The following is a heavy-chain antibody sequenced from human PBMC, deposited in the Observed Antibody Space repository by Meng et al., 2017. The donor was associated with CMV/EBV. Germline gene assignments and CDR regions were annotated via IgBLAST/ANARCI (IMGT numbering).Heavy chain of an antibody. D-gene: IGHD3-16*01. Sequence: GGSLRLSCAASGFTFSSYAMHWVRQAPGKGLEWVAVISYDGSNKYYADSVKGRFTISRDNSKNTLYLQMNSLRAEDTAVYYCARGGPLRGFDIWGQGTMVTVSS. V-gene: IGHV3-30-3*01. CDR2: ISYDGSNK. CDR3: ARGGPLRGFDI. CDR1: GFTFSSYA. J-gene: IGHJ3*02.